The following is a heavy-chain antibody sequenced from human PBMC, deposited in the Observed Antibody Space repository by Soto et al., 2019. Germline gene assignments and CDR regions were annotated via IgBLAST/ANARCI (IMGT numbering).Heavy chain of an antibody. CDR2: IYTSGST. V-gene: IGHV4-4*07. J-gene: IGHJ6*02. Sequence: QVQLQESGPGLVKPSETLSLTCTVSGGSISSYYWSWIRQPAGKGLEWIGRIYTSGSTNYNPSLKSRVTMSVDTSKNQFSLKLSSVTAADTAVYYCARDLGIAAAGTDYYYYYGMDVWGQGTTFTVSS. CDR1: GGSISSYY. D-gene: IGHD6-13*01. CDR3: ARDLGIAAAGTDYYYYYGMDV.